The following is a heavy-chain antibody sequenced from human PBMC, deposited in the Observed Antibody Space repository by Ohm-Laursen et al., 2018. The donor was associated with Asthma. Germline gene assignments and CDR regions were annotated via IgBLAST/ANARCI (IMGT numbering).Heavy chain of an antibody. V-gene: IGHV3-30*18. CDR1: GFTFSSYG. J-gene: IGHJ4*02. Sequence: SLRLSCAASGFTFSSYGMHWVRQAPGKGLEWVAVISYDGSNKYYADSVKGRFTISRDNSKNTLYLQMNSLRAEDTAVYYCAKDEGIYSSAFEYYFDYWGQGTLVTVSS. D-gene: IGHD6-19*01. CDR3: AKDEGIYSSAFEYYFDY. CDR2: ISYDGSNK.